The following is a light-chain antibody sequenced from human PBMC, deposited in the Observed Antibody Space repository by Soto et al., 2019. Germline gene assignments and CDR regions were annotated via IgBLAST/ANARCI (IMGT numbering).Light chain of an antibody. V-gene: IGKV3-11*01. CDR2: DTS. CDR3: EQRSNWPIT. CDR1: QSVSSY. Sequence: EIVLTQSPATLSLSPGERATLSCRASQSVSSYLAWYQQKPGQAPRLLIYDTSNMATGIPARFSGSVSGTDSTVTISSLEPEDFAAYSCEQRSNWPITFGQGTRLEIK. J-gene: IGKJ5*01.